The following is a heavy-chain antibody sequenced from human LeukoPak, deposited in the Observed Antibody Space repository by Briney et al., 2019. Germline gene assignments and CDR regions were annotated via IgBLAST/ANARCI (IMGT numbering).Heavy chain of an antibody. CDR2: ISAYGANT. CDR1: GYTFTSYG. Sequence: GASVKVSCKASGYTFTSYGINWVRQAPGRGLEWMGWISAYGANTNYAQNLRGRVTMTTDTSTSTAYMELRSLRSDDTAVYYCASLGYCSGGRCFYGMDVWGQGTTVTVSS. CDR3: ASLGYCSGGRCFYGMDV. V-gene: IGHV1-18*01. D-gene: IGHD2-15*01. J-gene: IGHJ6*02.